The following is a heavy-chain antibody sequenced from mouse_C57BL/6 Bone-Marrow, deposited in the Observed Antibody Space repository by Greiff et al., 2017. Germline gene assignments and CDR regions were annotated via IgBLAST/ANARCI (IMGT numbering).Heavy chain of an antibody. V-gene: IGHV5-4*03. CDR3: ARGYYGSRAWFAY. Sequence: EVKLMESGGGLVKPGGSLKLSCAASGFTFSSYAMSWVRQTPEKRLEWVATISDGGSYTYYPDNVKGRFTISRDNAKNNLYLQMSNLKSEDTAMYYCARGYYGSRAWFAYWGQGTLVTVSA. D-gene: IGHD1-1*01. J-gene: IGHJ3*01. CDR2: ISDGGSYT. CDR1: GFTFSSYA.